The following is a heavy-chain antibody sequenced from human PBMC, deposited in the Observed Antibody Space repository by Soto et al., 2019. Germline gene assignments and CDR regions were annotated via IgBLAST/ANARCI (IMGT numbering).Heavy chain of an antibody. CDR1: GFTFSNAW. CDR3: TTTIFGVVIRSPDY. J-gene: IGHJ4*02. CDR2: IKSKTDGGTT. D-gene: IGHD3-3*01. Sequence: WSLRLSCAASGFTFSNAWMSWVRQAPGKGLEWVGRIKSKTDGGTTDYAAPVKGRFTISRDDSKNTLYLQMNSLKTEDTAVYYCTTTIFGVVIRSPDYWGQGTLVTVSS. V-gene: IGHV3-15*01.